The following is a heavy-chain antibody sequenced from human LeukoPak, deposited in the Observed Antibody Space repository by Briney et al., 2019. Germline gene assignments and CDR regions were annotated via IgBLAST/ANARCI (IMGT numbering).Heavy chain of an antibody. Sequence: SETLSLTCTVSGGSISSSGYYWGWLRQPPGKGLEWIGSIYYSGGTYYNPSLKSRVTISVDTSKKQFSLKLTSVTAADTAVYYCARHNALDYFDYWGQGTLVTVSS. V-gene: IGHV4-39*01. J-gene: IGHJ4*02. CDR3: ARHNALDYFDY. D-gene: IGHD2-8*01. CDR2: IYYSGGT. CDR1: GGSISSSGYY.